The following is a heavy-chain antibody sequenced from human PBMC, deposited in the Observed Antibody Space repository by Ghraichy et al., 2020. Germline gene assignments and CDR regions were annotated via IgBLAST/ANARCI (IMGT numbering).Heavy chain of an antibody. CDR1: GFSFSDYS. CDR2: ITGSSITI. V-gene: IGHV3-48*01. Sequence: GESLNISCEGSGFSFSDYSMIWVRLTPRKALEWVSYITGSSITIFYTDSVKGRFTISRDNAKNSLYLQMNSLRAEDMAVYYCARLPLPRRAAVGDWYFDLWGRGTLVTVSS. J-gene: IGHJ2*01. D-gene: IGHD6-13*01. CDR3: ARLPLPRRAAVGDWYFDL.